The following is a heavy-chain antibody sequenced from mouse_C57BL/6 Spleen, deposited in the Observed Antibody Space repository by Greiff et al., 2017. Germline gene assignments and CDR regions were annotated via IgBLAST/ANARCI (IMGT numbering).Heavy chain of an antibody. Sequence: EVPLQQSGPELVKPGASVKISCKASGYTFTDYYMNWVKQSHGKSLEWIGDINPNNGGTSYNQKFKGKATLTVDKSSSTAYMELRSLTSEDSAVYYCARSGYDYDGFAYWGQGTLVTVSA. J-gene: IGHJ3*01. D-gene: IGHD2-4*01. CDR3: ARSGYDYDGFAY. CDR2: INPNNGGT. CDR1: GYTFTDYY. V-gene: IGHV1-26*01.